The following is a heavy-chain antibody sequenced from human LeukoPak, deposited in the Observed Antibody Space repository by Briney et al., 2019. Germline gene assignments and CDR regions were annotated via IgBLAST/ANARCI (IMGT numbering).Heavy chain of an antibody. D-gene: IGHD6-19*01. Sequence: PGGSLRLSCAASGFTFSSYAMSWVRQAPGKGLEWVSAISGSGGSTYYADSVKGRFTISRDNSKNTLYLQMNSLRAEDTAVYYCARDRRAHEWLVRTYWYFDLWGRGTLVTVSS. CDR3: ARDRRAHEWLVRTYWYFDL. CDR1: GFTFSSYA. CDR2: ISGSGGST. V-gene: IGHV3-23*01. J-gene: IGHJ2*01.